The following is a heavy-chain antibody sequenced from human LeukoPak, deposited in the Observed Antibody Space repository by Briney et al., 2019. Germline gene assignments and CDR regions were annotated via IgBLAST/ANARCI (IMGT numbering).Heavy chain of an antibody. J-gene: IGHJ5*02. V-gene: IGHV3-30*04. CDR2: ISHDTSNK. D-gene: IGHD6-13*01. CDR1: GFSFSGYA. Sequence: GTSLRLSCVGSGFSFSGYAINWVRQAPGKGLEWVAFISHDTSNKQYADSVRGRFTISRDNSKNTVDLQMNSLRAEDTAVYYCARDGWYSSSWWFDPWGQGTLVTVSS. CDR3: ARDGWYSSSWWFDP.